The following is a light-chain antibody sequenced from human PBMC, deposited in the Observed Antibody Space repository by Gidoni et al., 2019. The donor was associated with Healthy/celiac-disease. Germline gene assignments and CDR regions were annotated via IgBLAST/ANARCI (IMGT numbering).Light chain of an antibody. CDR3: QQYYSAPWA. V-gene: IGKV4-1*01. CDR2: WAS. Sequence: DIVMTQSPDSLAVSLGERATINCKSSQSVLYSSNNKNYLAWYQQKPGQPPKLLIYWASTRESGVPDRFSGSGSETDFTLTISNLQAEDVAIYYCQQYYSAPWAFGPGTKVEIK. J-gene: IGKJ1*01. CDR1: QSVLYSSNNKNY.